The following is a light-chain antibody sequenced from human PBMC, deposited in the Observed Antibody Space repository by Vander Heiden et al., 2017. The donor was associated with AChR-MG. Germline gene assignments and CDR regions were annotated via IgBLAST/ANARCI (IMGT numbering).Light chain of an antibody. CDR2: EVT. CDR3: SSFAGSNTWV. J-gene: IGLJ3*02. V-gene: IGLV2-8*01. Sequence: QSAPTQPPSASGSPGQSISISCAGTSTDVGSYHCVSWYHLHPGTGPQLLLYEVTQRPAGVPDRFSGSKCGNTASLTVSGLQAEDEADYYCSSFAGSNTWVFGGGTKVTVL. CDR1: STDVGSYHC.